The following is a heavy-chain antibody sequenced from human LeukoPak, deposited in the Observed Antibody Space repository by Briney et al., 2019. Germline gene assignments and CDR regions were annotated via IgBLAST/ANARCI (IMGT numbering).Heavy chain of an antibody. Sequence: GGSLRLSCAASGFTFSSYAMSWVRQAPGKGLEWVSAISGSGGSTYYADSVKGRFTISRDNSKNTLYLQMNSLRAEDTAVYYCAKDHGYSGYEDYYYYMDVWGKGTTVTVSS. CDR1: GFTFSSYA. D-gene: IGHD5-12*01. J-gene: IGHJ6*03. CDR3: AKDHGYSGYEDYYYYMDV. V-gene: IGHV3-23*01. CDR2: ISGSGGST.